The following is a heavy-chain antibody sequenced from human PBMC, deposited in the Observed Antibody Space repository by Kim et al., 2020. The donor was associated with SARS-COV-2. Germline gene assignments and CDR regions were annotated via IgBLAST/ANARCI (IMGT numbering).Heavy chain of an antibody. V-gene: IGHV5-51*01. CDR2: IFPGDSDT. CDR3: ARPDDNTGYLGFDR. D-gene: IGHD3-22*01. Sequence: GESLKISCRGSGYTFTRYWIGWVRQMPGKGLEWMGIIFPGDSDTKYSPSFQGQVTISVDKSISTAYLQWSSLKASDTAIYYCARPDDNTGYLGFDRWGQGTLVTVSS. J-gene: IGHJ4*02. CDR1: GYTFTRYW.